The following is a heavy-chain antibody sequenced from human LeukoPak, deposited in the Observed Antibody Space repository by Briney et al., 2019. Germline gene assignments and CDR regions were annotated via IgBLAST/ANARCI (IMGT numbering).Heavy chain of an antibody. D-gene: IGHD6-19*01. CDR2: IYPDDSDT. CDR3: ARQRWLVDPIDY. V-gene: IGHV5-51*01. CDR1: GYNFPSYY. J-gene: IGHJ4*02. Sequence: GESLKISCQASGYNFPSYYIAWVRQMPGKGLECKGIIYPDDSDTTYSPSFQGQVTISADKSISTAYLQWSSLKASDTAMYYCARQRWLVDPIDYWGQGTLVTVAS.